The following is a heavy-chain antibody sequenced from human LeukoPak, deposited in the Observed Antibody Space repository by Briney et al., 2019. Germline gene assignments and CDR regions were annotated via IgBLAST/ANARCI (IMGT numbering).Heavy chain of an antibody. CDR1: GYTFTSYY. CDR2: INPSGGST. D-gene: IGHD1-26*01. J-gene: IGHJ4*02. CDR3: ARGGGGSYLRSGIDY. V-gene: IGHV1-46*01. Sequence: GASVKVSCKASGYTFTSYYMHWVRQAPGQGLEWRGIINPSGGSTSYAQKFQGRVTMTRDMSTSTVYMELSSLRSEDTAVYYCARGGGGSYLRSGIDYWGQGTLVTVSS.